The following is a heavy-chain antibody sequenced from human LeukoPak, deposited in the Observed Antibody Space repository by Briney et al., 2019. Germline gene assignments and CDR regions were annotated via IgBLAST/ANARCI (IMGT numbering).Heavy chain of an antibody. V-gene: IGHV3-20*04. CDR1: GFTFSSYA. Sequence: GGSLRLSCAASGFTFSSYAMSWVRQAPGKGLEWVSGITWNADSTVYVDFVKGRFTVSRDNAKNSLYLQMDSLRAEDTALYYCARDHHCSSATCPSDYWGQGTLVTVSS. CDR3: ARDHHCSSATCPSDY. CDR2: ITWNADST. D-gene: IGHD2-2*01. J-gene: IGHJ4*02.